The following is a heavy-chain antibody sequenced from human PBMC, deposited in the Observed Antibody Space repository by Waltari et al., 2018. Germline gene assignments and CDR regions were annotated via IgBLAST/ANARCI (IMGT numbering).Heavy chain of an antibody. V-gene: IGHV3-7*01. CDR1: GFTFSSYW. Sequence: EVQLVESGGGLVQPGGSLRLSCAASGFTFSSYWMSWVRQAPGKGLEWVANIKQDGREKYYVDSVKGRFTISRDNAKNSLYLQMNSLRAEDTAVYYCARGSTVGGGAPYYWGQGTLVTVSS. D-gene: IGHD1-26*01. CDR3: ARGSTVGGGAPYY. CDR2: IKQDGREK. J-gene: IGHJ4*02.